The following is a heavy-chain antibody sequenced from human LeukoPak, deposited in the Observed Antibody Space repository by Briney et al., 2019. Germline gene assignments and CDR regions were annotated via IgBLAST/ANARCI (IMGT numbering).Heavy chain of an antibody. Sequence: PGGSLRLSCAASGFTFSTYWMHWVRQAPGKGLVWVSRISGDGIVTSYADSVKGRFTISRDNAKNTLYLQMNSLRGEDTAVYYCARDRVGAFDYWGQGTLVTVSS. D-gene: IGHD3-10*01. CDR1: GFTFSTYW. V-gene: IGHV3-74*01. CDR3: ARDRVGAFDY. J-gene: IGHJ4*02. CDR2: ISGDGIVT.